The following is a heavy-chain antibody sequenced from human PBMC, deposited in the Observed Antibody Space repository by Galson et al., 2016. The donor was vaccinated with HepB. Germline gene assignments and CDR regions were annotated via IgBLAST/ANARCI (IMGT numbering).Heavy chain of an antibody. J-gene: IGHJ4*02. Sequence: SVKVSCKASGGTFSNFAISWVRQAPGQGLEWLGGIIPIFGRAHYSQRFQGRVTITADESTSTVYMELNSLKTEDTAVYYCTIARYSSGDYYTYWGQGTLVTVSS. CDR3: TIARYSSGDYYTY. V-gene: IGHV1-69*13. CDR1: GGTFSNFA. CDR2: IIPIFGRA. D-gene: IGHD3-10*01.